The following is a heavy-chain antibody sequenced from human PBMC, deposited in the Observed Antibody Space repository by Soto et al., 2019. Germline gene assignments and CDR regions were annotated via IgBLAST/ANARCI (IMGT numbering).Heavy chain of an antibody. CDR1: GFTFSSYG. V-gene: IGHV3-30*18. J-gene: IGHJ4*02. Sequence: GGSLRLSCAASGFTFSSYGMHWVRQAPGKGLEWVAVISYDGSNKYYADSVKGRFTISRDNSKNTLYLQMNSLRAEDTAVYYCEKDGDSSGWYAYNDYWGQGTLVTVPS. D-gene: IGHD6-19*01. CDR3: EKDGDSSGWYAYNDY. CDR2: ISYDGSNK.